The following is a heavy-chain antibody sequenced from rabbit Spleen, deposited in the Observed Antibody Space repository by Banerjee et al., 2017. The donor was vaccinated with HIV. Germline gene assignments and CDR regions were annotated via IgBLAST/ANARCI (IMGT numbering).Heavy chain of an antibody. D-gene: IGHD2-1*01. CDR1: GFSFSSGYW. CDR3: LRDRANIGGDYGPYYFDL. Sequence: QEQLEESGGGLVKPEGSLTLTCKASGFSFSSGYWICWVRQAPGKGLEWIGCIYTGDDSAYYASWAKGRFTISKTSSTTVTLQMTSLTAADTATWFCLRDRANIGGDYGPYYFDLWGQGTLVTVS. J-gene: IGHJ4*01. CDR2: IYTGDDSA. V-gene: IGHV1S45*01.